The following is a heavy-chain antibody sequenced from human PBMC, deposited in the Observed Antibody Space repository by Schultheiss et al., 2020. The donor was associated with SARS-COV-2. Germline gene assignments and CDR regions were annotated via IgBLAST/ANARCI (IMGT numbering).Heavy chain of an antibody. V-gene: IGHV3-64D*06. CDR2: ISSNGGST. Sequence: GGSLRLSCSASGFTFSSYAMHWVRQAPGKGLEYVSAISSNGGSTYYADSVKGRFTISRDNSKNTLYLQMSSLRAEDTAVYYCAKGSFSYGYDDFDYWGQGILVTVSS. CDR3: AKGSFSYGYDDFDY. D-gene: IGHD5-18*01. J-gene: IGHJ4*02. CDR1: GFTFSSYA.